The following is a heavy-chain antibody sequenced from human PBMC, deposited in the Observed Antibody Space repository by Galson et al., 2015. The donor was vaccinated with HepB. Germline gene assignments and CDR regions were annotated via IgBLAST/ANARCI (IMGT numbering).Heavy chain of an antibody. CDR2: IYYTGRT. Sequence: ETLSLTCSVSGGSISNYYWYWIRQPPGKGLEYIGNIYYTGRTNYNLPLKSRVTISLDASRNHFSLNITSVTAADTAVYYCAREGGSRNYYYGLDVWGQGTAVTVSS. J-gene: IGHJ6*02. D-gene: IGHD3-10*01. V-gene: IGHV4-59*01. CDR1: GGSISNYY. CDR3: AREGGSRNYYYGLDV.